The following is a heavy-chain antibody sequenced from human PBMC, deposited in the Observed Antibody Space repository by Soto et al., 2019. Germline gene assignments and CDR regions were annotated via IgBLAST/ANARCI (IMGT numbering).Heavy chain of an antibody. CDR2: ISGSAGST. D-gene: IGHD2-2*01. J-gene: IGHJ4*02. Sequence: GGSLRLSCAASGFTFSNYAMSWVRQAPGKGLEWVSGISGSAGSTYYADSVKGRFTISRDNSKNTLYLQMNGLRAEDTAVYFCAKDSVVLPAAMAYLDNGGEGPRVTV. CDR3: AKDSVVLPAAMAYLDN. CDR1: GFTFSNYA. V-gene: IGHV3-23*01.